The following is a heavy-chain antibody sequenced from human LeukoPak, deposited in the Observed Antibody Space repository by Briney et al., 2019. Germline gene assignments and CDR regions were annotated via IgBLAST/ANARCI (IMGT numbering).Heavy chain of an antibody. V-gene: IGHV3-23*01. J-gene: IGHJ4*02. Sequence: GGSLRLSCAASGFTFSSYAMNWVRQAPGKGLEWVSTISGSGGNTYYADSVKGRFTVSRDNSKNTLYLQMNSLRAEDTALYYCAKGDIVVVPAAWGQGILVTVSS. CDR2: ISGSGGNT. CDR1: GFTFSSYA. CDR3: AKGDIVVVPAA. D-gene: IGHD2-2*01.